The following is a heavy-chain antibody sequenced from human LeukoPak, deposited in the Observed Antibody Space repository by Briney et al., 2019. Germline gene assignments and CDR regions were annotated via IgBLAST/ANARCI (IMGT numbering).Heavy chain of an antibody. CDR1: GFTFSSYA. Sequence: GGSLRLSCAASGFTFSSYAMHWVRQAPGKGLEWVSVIYSGGSTYYADSVKGRFTISRDNSKNTLYLQMNSLRAEDTAVYYCARWGIVATFFYYGMDVWGQGTTVTVSS. J-gene: IGHJ6*02. V-gene: IGHV3-66*01. D-gene: IGHD5-12*01. CDR3: ARWGIVATFFYYGMDV. CDR2: IYSGGST.